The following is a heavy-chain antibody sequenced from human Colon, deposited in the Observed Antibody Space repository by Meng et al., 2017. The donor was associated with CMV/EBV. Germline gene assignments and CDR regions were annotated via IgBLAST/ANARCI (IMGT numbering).Heavy chain of an antibody. CDR1: GFTFSNYA. CDR3: AKDVVREIVPAALVLDV. J-gene: IGHJ6*02. CDR2: IYGGGSST. V-gene: IGHV3-23*03. Sequence: GGSLRLSCAVSGFTFSNYAMNWVRQAPGKGLEWVSVIYGGGSSTYYADSVEGRFTISRDNSKNTLYLQMNSLRADDTAVYYCAKDVVREIVPAALVLDVWGQGTTVTVSS. D-gene: IGHD2-2*01.